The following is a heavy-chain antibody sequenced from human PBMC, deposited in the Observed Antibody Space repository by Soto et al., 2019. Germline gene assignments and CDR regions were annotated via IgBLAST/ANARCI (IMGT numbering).Heavy chain of an antibody. D-gene: IGHD5-18*01. CDR2: IYYSGST. Sequence: QVQLQESGPGLVKPSETLSLTCTGSGGSISSYYWSWLRQPPGKGLELIGYIYYSGSTNYNPSLNSGVSISVGTSKKYFSLKLSSVTAADMAVYYCERYAYSYGYQQRYFHYSVQGTLVTVST. J-gene: IGHJ4*02. CDR3: ERYAYSYGYQQRYFHY. V-gene: IGHV4-59*01. CDR1: GGSISSYY.